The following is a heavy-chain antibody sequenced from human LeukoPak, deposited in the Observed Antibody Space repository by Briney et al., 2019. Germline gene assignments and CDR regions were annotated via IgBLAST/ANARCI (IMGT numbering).Heavy chain of an antibody. D-gene: IGHD3-3*01. CDR3: ARGVSSYYDFWSGYQVYNWFDP. Sequence: SETLSLTCAVYGGSFSGYYWSWIRQPPGKGLEWIGEINHSGSTNYNPSLRSRVTISVDTSKNQFSLKLSSVTAADTAVYYCARGVSSYYDFWSGYQVYNWFDPWGQGTLVTVSS. CDR2: INHSGST. CDR1: GGSFSGYY. J-gene: IGHJ5*02. V-gene: IGHV4-34*01.